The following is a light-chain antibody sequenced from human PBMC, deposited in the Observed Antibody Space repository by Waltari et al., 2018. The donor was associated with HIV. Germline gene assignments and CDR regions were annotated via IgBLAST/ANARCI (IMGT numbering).Light chain of an antibody. J-gene: IGLJ2*01. CDR3: QVWDESNEQVV. Sequence: YVLTQPLSVSVAPGQTARSTCGGDNIAGRKVHWYQRRPGQSPALVAFDHRDRPSGSPVRFSGSTSGNTATLIISSVEDGDDAAYYCQVWDESNEQVVFGGGTRLTVL. CDR1: NIAGRK. CDR2: DHR. V-gene: IGLV3-21*02.